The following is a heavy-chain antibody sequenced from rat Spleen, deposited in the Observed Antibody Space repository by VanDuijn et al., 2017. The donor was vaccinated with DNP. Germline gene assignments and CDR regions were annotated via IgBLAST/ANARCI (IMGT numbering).Heavy chain of an antibody. D-gene: IGHD1-9*01. Sequence: EVQLVESGGGLVQPGRSLKLSCAASGFTFSDYAMAWVRQAPKKGLEWVATIIYDGSSTYYRDSVKGRFTISRDNAKSTLYLQMDSLRSEDTDTYYCARQHYGYTYGDYFDYWGQGVMVTVSS. CDR2: IIYDGSST. CDR3: ARQHYGYTYGDYFDY. CDR1: GFTFSDYA. V-gene: IGHV5-17*01. J-gene: IGHJ2*01.